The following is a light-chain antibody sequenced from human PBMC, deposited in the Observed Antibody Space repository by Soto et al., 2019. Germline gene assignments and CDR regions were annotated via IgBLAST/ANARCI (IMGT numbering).Light chain of an antibody. V-gene: IGKV3D-15*01. J-gene: IGKJ3*01. CDR1: QSVSSN. CDR2: GAS. Sequence: EIVMTQSPATLSVSPGERATLSCRASQSVSSNLAWYQQKPGQAPRLLIYGASTRATGIPARFSGSGSVTEFTLTISSLQSEDFAVYYCQQYNNLPFTVGPGTKVDIK. CDR3: QQYNNLPFT.